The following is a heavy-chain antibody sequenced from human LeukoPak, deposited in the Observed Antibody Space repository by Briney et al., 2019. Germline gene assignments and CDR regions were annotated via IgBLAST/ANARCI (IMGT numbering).Heavy chain of an antibody. CDR1: GYTFTGCY. J-gene: IGHJ6*02. CDR3: ARDRCGSGSFSYYYYGMDV. CDR2: INPNSGGT. Sequence: ASVKVSCKASGYTFTGCYMHWVRQAPGQGLEWMGWINPNSGGTNYAQKFQGRVTMTRDTSISTAYMELSRLRSDDTAVYYCARDRCGSGSFSYYYYGMDVWGQGTTVTVSS. V-gene: IGHV1-2*02. D-gene: IGHD3-10*01.